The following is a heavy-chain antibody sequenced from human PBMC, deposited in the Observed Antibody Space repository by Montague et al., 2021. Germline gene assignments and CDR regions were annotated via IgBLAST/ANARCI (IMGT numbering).Heavy chain of an antibody. CDR3: ARDQGQGYCGGDCYVGLDY. Sequence: SLRLSCAASGFTFSNYWTSWVRQAPGKGLEWVANIKQDGSEKHYVDSVKGRFTISRGNAKNSLYLQMNSLRVEDTAVCFCARDQGQGYCGGDCYVGLDYWGQGTLVTVSS. J-gene: IGHJ4*02. CDR1: GFTFSNYW. V-gene: IGHV3-7*01. D-gene: IGHD2-21*01. CDR2: IKQDGSEK.